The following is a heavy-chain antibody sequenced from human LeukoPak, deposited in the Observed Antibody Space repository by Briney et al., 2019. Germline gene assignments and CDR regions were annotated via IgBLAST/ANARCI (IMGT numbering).Heavy chain of an antibody. D-gene: IGHD6-19*01. CDR3: ARDRRGAVAVSPLDY. J-gene: IGHJ4*02. V-gene: IGHV3-30*04. CDR1: GFTFSSYA. CDR2: ISYDGSNK. Sequence: PGGSLRLSCAASGFTFSSYAMHWVRQAPGKGLEWVAVISYDGSNKYYADSVKGRFTISRDNSKNTLYLQMNSLRAEDTAVYYCARDRRGAVAVSPLDYWGQGTLVTVSS.